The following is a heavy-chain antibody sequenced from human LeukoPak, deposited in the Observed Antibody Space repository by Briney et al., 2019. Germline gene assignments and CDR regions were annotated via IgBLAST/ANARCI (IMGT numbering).Heavy chain of an antibody. V-gene: IGHV4-59*08. CDR1: GGSISSNY. CDR2: IYYTGST. J-gene: IGHJ4*02. Sequence: PSETLSLTCTVSGGSISSNYWSWIRQPPGKGLEWIGYIYYTGSTIYNPSLKSRVSVSLDTSKNQFSLRLSSVTAADTAVYYCARRSAVYEETPFDYWGQGTLVTVSS. D-gene: IGHD1-14*01. CDR3: ARRSAVYEETPFDY.